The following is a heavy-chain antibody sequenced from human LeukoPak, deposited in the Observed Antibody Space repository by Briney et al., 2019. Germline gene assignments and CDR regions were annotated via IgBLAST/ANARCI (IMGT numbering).Heavy chain of an antibody. CDR1: GGSFSDYY. D-gene: IGHD3-22*01. J-gene: IGHJ3*02. CDR2: ISSSGST. CDR3: ARGPYSYDSSGAFDI. Sequence: PSETLSLTCAVYGGSFSDYYWSWIRQPAGKGLEWIGRISSSGSTNYNPSLKSRVTISVDTSKNQFSLKLSFVTAADTAVYFCARGPYSYDSSGAFDIWGQGTMVTVSS. V-gene: IGHV4-59*10.